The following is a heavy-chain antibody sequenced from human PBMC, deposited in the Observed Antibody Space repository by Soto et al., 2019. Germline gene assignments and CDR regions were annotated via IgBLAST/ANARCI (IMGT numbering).Heavy chain of an antibody. V-gene: IGHV1-3*01. Sequence: ASVKVSCEASGYSFTGYAMHWVRQALGQRLEWMGWINAGNGNTKYSQKFQGRVTITRDTSASTAYMELSSLRSEDTAVYYCARAVAVAADFDYWGQGTLVTSPQ. CDR2: INAGNGNT. CDR1: GYSFTGYA. D-gene: IGHD6-19*01. J-gene: IGHJ4*02. CDR3: ARAVAVAADFDY.